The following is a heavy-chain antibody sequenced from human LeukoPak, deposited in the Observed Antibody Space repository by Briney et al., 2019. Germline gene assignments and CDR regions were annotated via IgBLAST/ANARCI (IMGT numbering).Heavy chain of an antibody. CDR3: ARDLSWYSSGWYYFDY. D-gene: IGHD6-19*01. J-gene: IGHJ4*02. Sequence: GGSLTLSCAASGFTFSSYSMNWVRQAPGKGLEWVSSISSSSSYIYYADSVKGRFTISRDNAKNSLYPQMNSLRAEDTAVYYCARDLSWYSSGWYYFDYWGQGTLVTVSS. CDR1: GFTFSSYS. CDR2: ISSSSSYI. V-gene: IGHV3-21*01.